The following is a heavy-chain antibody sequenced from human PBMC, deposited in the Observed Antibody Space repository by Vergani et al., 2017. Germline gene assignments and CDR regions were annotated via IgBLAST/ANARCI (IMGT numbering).Heavy chain of an antibody. CDR3: ARVDGSDYDILTGSIPYPLRYQRGCCAFDI. Sequence: EVQLVESGGGLVQPGGSLRLSCAASGFTFSSYSMNWVRQAPGKGLEWVSYISSSSSTIYYADSVKGRFTISRDNAKNSLYLQMNSLRDEDTAVYYCARVDGSDYDILTGSIPYPLRYQRGCCAFDIWGQGTMVTVSS. CDR2: ISSSSSTI. J-gene: IGHJ3*02. D-gene: IGHD3-9*01. CDR1: GFTFSSYS. V-gene: IGHV3-48*02.